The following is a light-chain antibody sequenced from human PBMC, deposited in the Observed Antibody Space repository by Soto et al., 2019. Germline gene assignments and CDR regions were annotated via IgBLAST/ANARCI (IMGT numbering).Light chain of an antibody. CDR2: GAS. J-gene: IGKJ1*01. CDR1: QSVSSN. CDR3: QQYYKLPWT. V-gene: IGKV3-15*01. Sequence: EIMMTQSPATLSVSPGERATLSCRASQSVSSNLAWYQQKPGQAPRLLVYGASTRATGIPARFSGSGSGTEFTLTISSLQSEDFAVYCCQQYYKLPWTVGQGTKVDIK.